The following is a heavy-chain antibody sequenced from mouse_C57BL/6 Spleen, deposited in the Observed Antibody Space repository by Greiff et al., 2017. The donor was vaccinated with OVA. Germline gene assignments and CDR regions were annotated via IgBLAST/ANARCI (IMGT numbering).Heavy chain of an antibody. CDR1: GFSLTSYG. CDR2: IWGDGSS. D-gene: IGHD4-1*01. V-gene: IGHV2-3*01. CDR3: AKLSNWDGNAY. Sequence: VQRVESGPGLVAPSQSLSISCTVSGFSLTSYGVSWVRQPPGKGLEWLGVIWGDGSSNYHSALISRLSITKDNSKSQFFLKLNSLQTDDTATYYCAKLSNWDGNAYWGQGTLVTVSA. J-gene: IGHJ3*01.